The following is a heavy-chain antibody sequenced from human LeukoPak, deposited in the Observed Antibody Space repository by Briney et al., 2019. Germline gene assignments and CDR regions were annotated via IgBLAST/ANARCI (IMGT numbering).Heavy chain of an antibody. CDR2: ISGSDGST. CDR3: AKLGIVVVLYYFDY. Sequence: GGSLRLSCAASGFTFSSYSMNWVRQAPGKGLEWVSAISGSDGSTYYADSVKGRFTISRDNSKNTVYLQMNSLRAEDTAVYYCAKLGIVVVLYYFDYWGQGTLVTVSS. D-gene: IGHD3-22*01. CDR1: GFTFSSYS. V-gene: IGHV3-23*01. J-gene: IGHJ4*02.